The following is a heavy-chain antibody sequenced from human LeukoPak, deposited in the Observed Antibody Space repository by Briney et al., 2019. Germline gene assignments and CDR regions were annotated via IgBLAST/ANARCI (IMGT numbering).Heavy chain of an antibody. V-gene: IGHV3-23*01. J-gene: IGHJ4*02. CDR1: GFTFSTYA. Sequence: GGSLRLSCTASGFTFSTYAMSWVRQAPGKGLEWVSASRGNGGRTDYADSVEGRFTTSRDNSKNTVYLHMNSLRAEDTAVYYCAKADDTVATNFDSWGQGTLVTVSS. D-gene: IGHD5-12*01. CDR3: AKADDTVATNFDS. CDR2: SRGNGGRT.